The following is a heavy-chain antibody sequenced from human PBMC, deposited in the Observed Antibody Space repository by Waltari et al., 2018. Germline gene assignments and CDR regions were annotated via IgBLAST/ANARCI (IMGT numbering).Heavy chain of an antibody. CDR1: GFTFSVFS. V-gene: IGHV3-64*07. CDR2: FSRDGVTT. Sequence: EVQMVESGGGLVQPGGSLSLSCAASGFTFSVFSMHWVRQAPGKGLEYVSAFSRDGVTTYYADSGKGRFTISRDKSKNTLYLQMGSLRAEDTALYYCARDYYYYIDVGGKGTAVTVSS. CDR3: ARDYYYYIDV. J-gene: IGHJ6*03.